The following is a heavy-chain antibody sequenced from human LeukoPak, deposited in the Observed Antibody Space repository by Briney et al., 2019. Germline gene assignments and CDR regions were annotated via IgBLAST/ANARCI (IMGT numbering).Heavy chain of an antibody. CDR1: GFPLNNHQ. D-gene: IGHD7-27*01. V-gene: IGHV3-48*02. J-gene: IGHJ4*02. CDR3: ARDCPNWAIDC. CDR2: IDSSGRTM. Sequence: GGSLRLSCAASGFPLNNHQMNWVRQAPGKGLEWVSYIDSSGRTMSYADSVKGRFTMSRDTAQNSLYLHMNSLRDEDTALYYCARDCPNWAIDCWGQGTLVTVSS.